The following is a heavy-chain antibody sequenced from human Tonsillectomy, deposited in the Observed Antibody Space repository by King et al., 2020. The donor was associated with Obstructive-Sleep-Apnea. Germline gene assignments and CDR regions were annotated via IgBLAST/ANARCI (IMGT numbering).Heavy chain of an antibody. J-gene: IGHJ3*01. CDR1: GYTFTDYY. Sequence: VQLVQSGAEVKKPGASVKVSCKASGYTFTDYYIHWVRQAPGQGLEWMGWSNPDSGGTNYPQKFQGRVTMTRDTSISTAYMELTRLRSEDTAVYYCARAVVPAGDDAFDFWGQGTMVTVSS. D-gene: IGHD2-2*01. V-gene: IGHV1-2*02. CDR2: SNPDSGGT. CDR3: ARAVVPAGDDAFDF.